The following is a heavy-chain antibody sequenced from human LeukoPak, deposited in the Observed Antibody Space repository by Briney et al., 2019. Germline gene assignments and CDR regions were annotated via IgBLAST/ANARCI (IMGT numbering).Heavy chain of an antibody. D-gene: IGHD1-26*01. V-gene: IGHV3-30-3*01. J-gene: IGHJ4*02. CDR2: MSYDGSNK. CDR3: ASGWELRDFDY. Sequence: GRSLRLSCAASGFTFSSYAMHWVRQAPGKGLEWVAVMSYDGSNKYYADSVKGRFTISRDNSKNTLYLQMNSLRAEDTAVYYCASGWELRDFDYWGQGTLVTVSS. CDR1: GFTFSSYA.